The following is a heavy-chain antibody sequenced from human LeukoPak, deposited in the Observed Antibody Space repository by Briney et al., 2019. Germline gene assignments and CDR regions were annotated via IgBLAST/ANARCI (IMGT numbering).Heavy chain of an antibody. CDR3: ARDPAAGRLRD. CDR1: GFTVSSTF. D-gene: IGHD1-14*01. Sequence: GGSLRLSCAASGFTVSSTFMSWVRQAPGKRLEWVSFINDDGTTTYYADSVKGRFTISRDSSQNTLYPQMNSLRAEDTALYYCARDPAAGRLRDWGQGTLVTVSS. V-gene: IGHV3-53*01. CDR2: INDDGTTT. J-gene: IGHJ4*02.